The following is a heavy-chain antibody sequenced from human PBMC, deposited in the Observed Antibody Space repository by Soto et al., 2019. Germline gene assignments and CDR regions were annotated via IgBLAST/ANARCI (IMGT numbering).Heavy chain of an antibody. D-gene: IGHD6-13*01. CDR3: ARERSHSSCWSDGLDI. CDR1: GYTFTNYD. V-gene: IGHV1-8*01. CDR2: MNPNSGNT. Sequence: QVQLVQSGAEVKKPGASVKVSCKASGYTFTNYDINWVRQATGQGLECMGWMNPNSGNTGYAQKFQGSVTMTRNTSISTAYMELGSLRSEDTAVYYCARERSHSSCWSDGLDIWGQGTMVTVSS. J-gene: IGHJ3*02.